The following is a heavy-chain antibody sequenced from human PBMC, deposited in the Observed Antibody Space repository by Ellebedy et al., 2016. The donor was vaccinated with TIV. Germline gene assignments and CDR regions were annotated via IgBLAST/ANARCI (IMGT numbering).Heavy chain of an antibody. CDR1: GFTFGSYG. CDR3: ARDNYGDYAIDY. CDR2: ISASSTFI. V-gene: IGHV3-21*01. D-gene: IGHD4-17*01. J-gene: IGHJ4*02. Sequence: GESLKISXAASGFTFGSYGMNWVRQAPGKGLEWLSSISASSTFIYYADSVKVRFTISRDNAKNSLYLQMNSLRDEDTAVYYCARDNYGDYAIDYWGQGTLVTVSS.